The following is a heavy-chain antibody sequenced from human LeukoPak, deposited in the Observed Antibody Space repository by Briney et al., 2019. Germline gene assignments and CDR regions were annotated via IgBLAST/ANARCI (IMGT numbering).Heavy chain of an antibody. CDR1: GFTFSSYS. D-gene: IGHD6-25*01. Sequence: GGSLRLSCAASGFTFSSYSMNWVRQAPGKGLEWVSSISSSSSYIYYADSVKGRFTISRDNAKNSLYLQMNSLRAEDTAVYYCARVPEQRHWSFDYWGQGTPVTVSS. J-gene: IGHJ4*02. CDR2: ISSSSSYI. CDR3: ARVPEQRHWSFDY. V-gene: IGHV3-21*01.